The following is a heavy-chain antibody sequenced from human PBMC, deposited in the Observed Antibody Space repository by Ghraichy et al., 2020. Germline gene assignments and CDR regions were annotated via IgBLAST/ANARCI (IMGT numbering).Heavy chain of an antibody. V-gene: IGHV3-21*01. Sequence: LTCAASGFTFSAYTVNWVRQAPGKGLEWVSSISSTSGYIYYADSLKGRFTISRDNAKNSLYLQMTSLRAEDTAVYYCARDQGYNLDYWGQGTLVTVSS. CDR3: ARDQGYNLDY. D-gene: IGHD5-24*01. J-gene: IGHJ4*02. CDR2: ISSTSGYI. CDR1: GFTFSAYT.